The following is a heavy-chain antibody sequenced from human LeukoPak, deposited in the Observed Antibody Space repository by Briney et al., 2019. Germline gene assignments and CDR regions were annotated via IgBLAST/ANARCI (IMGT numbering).Heavy chain of an antibody. CDR2: INPNSGGT. V-gene: IGHV1-2*06. CDR1: GYTFTGYY. CDR3: ARDQHCSGGSCYGPIDY. Sequence: GASVKVSCKASGYTFTGYYMHWVRQAPGQGLEWMGRINPNSGGTNYAQKFQGRVTMTTDTSTSTAYMELRSLRSDDTAVYYCARDQHCSGGSCYGPIDYWGQGTLVTVSS. D-gene: IGHD2-15*01. J-gene: IGHJ4*02.